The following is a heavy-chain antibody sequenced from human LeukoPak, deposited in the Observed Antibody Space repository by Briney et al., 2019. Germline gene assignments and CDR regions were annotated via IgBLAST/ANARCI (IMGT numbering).Heavy chain of an antibody. D-gene: IGHD2-8*01. CDR3: ARDNNDYYGMDV. Sequence: GGSLRLSCAASGFTVSSNYMSWVRQAPGKGLEWVSVIYSGGSTYYADSVKGRFTISRDNSKNTLYLQMNSLRAEDTAVYYCARDNNDYYGMDVWGQGTTVTVSS. CDR1: GFTVSSNY. V-gene: IGHV3-53*01. CDR2: IYSGGST. J-gene: IGHJ6*02.